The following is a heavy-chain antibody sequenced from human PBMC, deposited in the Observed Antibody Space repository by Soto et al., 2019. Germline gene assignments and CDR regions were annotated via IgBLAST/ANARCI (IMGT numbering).Heavy chain of an antibody. D-gene: IGHD2-2*01. CDR2: ISKSGPI. J-gene: IGHJ4*02. Sequence: GGSLRLSCAASGFPFRSDSMNWVRQAPGKGLEWVSYISKSGPIHYADSVKGRFTISRDNAKDSLYLQMDSLRAEDTAMYFCVRDPHALDYWGQGTLVTVS. CDR3: VRDPHALDY. CDR1: GFPFRSDS. V-gene: IGHV3-48*01.